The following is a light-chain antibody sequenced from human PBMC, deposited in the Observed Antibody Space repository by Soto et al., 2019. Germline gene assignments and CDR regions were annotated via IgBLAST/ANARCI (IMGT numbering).Light chain of an antibody. V-gene: IGLV1-40*01. CDR1: SSNIGAGYD. CDR3: QSYDSSLSGSVV. J-gene: IGLJ2*01. Sequence: QSVLTQPPSVSGASGQRVTISCTGSSSNIGAGYDVHWYQQLPGTAPKLLIYGNSNRPSGVPDRFSGSESGTSASLAITGLQAEDEADYYCQSYDSSLSGSVVFGGGTKLTVL. CDR2: GNS.